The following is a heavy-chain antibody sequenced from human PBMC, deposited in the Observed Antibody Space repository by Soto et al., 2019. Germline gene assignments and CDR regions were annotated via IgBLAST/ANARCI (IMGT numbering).Heavy chain of an antibody. CDR2: IRTKAYGGTA. J-gene: IGHJ4*02. CDR1: GFTFGDYA. V-gene: IGHV3-49*03. D-gene: IGHD4-17*01. CDR3: TRGPTVTKPIS. Sequence: EVQLVESGGGLVQPGRSLRLSCTGSGFTFGDYAMSWFRQAPGKGLEWVTFIRTKAYGGTAEYAASVKGRFTLSRDDSKSIAYLQMNSLKTEDTAVYYCTRGPTVTKPISWGQGTLVTVSS.